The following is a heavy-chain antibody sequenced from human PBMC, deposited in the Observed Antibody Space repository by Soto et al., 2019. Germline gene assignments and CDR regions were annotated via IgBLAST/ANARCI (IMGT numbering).Heavy chain of an antibody. J-gene: IGHJ6*02. D-gene: IGHD2-2*01. CDR1: GGTISSGDYY. Sequence: QEQLQESGPGLVKPSQTLSLTCTVSGGTISSGDYYWSRIRQPPGKGLEWIGYIYYSGSTYYNPAHKGRVTISVDTSKNHFSLKLSSVTGADTAVYYCASARLDPRRKDIVVVPAASRRTYGMDVWGQGTTVTVSS. V-gene: IGHV4-30-4*01. CDR3: ASARLDPRRKDIVVVPAASRRTYGMDV. CDR2: IYYSGST.